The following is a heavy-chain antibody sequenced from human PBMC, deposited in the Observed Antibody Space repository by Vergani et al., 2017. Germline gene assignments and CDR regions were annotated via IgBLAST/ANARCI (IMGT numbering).Heavy chain of an antibody. Sequence: EVQLVQSGAEVKKPGATMKISCKVSGYTFTDHYMHWVKQAPGKGLEWMGLVDPEDGETIYAEKFKGRVTIAADTSTDTAHLELNSLSAGDTAVYYCAKANPRNSGYDYLYYYHAMDVWGQGTTVTVSS. CDR2: VDPEDGET. V-gene: IGHV1-69-2*01. D-gene: IGHD5-12*01. CDR1: GYTFTDHY. CDR3: AKANPRNSGYDYLYYYHAMDV. J-gene: IGHJ6*02.